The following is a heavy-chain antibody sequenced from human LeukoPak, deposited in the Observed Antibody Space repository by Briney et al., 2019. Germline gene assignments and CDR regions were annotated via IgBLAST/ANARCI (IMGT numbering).Heavy chain of an antibody. V-gene: IGHV1-2*02. CDR2: INPNSGGT. CDR1: GYTFTGYY. D-gene: IGHD6-13*01. J-gene: IGHJ4*02. Sequence: ASVKVSCKASGYTFTGYYMHWVRQAPGQGLEWMGWINPNSGGTNYAQKFQGRVTMTRDTSISTAYMELSRLRSDDTAVYYCARGQRGGSWYRLPPFDYWGQGTLVTVSS. CDR3: ARGQRGGSWYRLPPFDY.